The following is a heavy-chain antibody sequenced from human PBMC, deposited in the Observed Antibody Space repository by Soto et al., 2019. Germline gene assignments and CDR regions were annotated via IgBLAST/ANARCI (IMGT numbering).Heavy chain of an antibody. Sequence: QVQLVESGGGVVQPGRSLRLSCAASGFTFSSYGMHWVRQAPGKGLEWVAVISYDGSNKYYADSVKGRFTISRDNSKNTLYLQMNSLRAEDTAVYYCAKDEPYGGYVEYYFDYWGQGTLVTVSS. D-gene: IGHD5-12*01. CDR1: GFTFSSYG. J-gene: IGHJ4*02. CDR2: ISYDGSNK. V-gene: IGHV3-30*18. CDR3: AKDEPYGGYVEYYFDY.